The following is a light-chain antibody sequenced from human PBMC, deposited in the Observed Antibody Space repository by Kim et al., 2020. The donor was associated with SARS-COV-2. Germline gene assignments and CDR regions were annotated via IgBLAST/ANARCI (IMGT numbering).Light chain of an antibody. CDR3: NSRDSSGNHLV. V-gene: IGLV3-19*01. Sequence: ALGQTVRITCQGDSLRNYYASWYQQRPGQAPVLVIYGKNNRPSGIPDRFSGSSSGNTASLTITGAQAEDEADYYCNSRDSSGNHLVFGTGTKVTVL. CDR1: SLRNYY. J-gene: IGLJ1*01. CDR2: GKN.